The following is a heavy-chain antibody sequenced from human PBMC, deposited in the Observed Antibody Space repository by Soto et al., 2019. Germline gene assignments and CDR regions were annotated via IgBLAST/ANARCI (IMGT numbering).Heavy chain of an antibody. Sequence: QVQLVQSGAEVKKPGSSVKVSCKASGGTFSSYAISWVRQAPGQGLEWMGEIIPIFGTANYAQKFQGRVTITAXXPXSXXYMELSSVRSEDTAVYYCARDRGPSSGYYPYWFDTWGQGTLVTVSS. V-gene: IGHV1-69*12. CDR3: ARDRGPSSGYYPYWFDT. CDR2: IIPIFGTA. D-gene: IGHD3-22*01. CDR1: GGTFSSYA. J-gene: IGHJ5*02.